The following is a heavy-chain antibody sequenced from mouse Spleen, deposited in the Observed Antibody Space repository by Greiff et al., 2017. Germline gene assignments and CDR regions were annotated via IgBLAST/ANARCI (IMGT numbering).Heavy chain of an antibody. CDR1: GYTFTSYW. J-gene: IGHJ2*01. Sequence: QVQLQQPGAELVMPGASVKLSCKASGYTFTSYWMHWVKQRPGQGLEWIGEIDPSDSYTNYNQKFKGKATLTVDKSSSTAYMQLSSLTSEDSAVYYCATTGTDYWGQGTTLTVSS. D-gene: IGHD4-1*02. V-gene: IGHV1-69*01. CDR3: ATTGTDY. CDR2: IDPSDSYT.